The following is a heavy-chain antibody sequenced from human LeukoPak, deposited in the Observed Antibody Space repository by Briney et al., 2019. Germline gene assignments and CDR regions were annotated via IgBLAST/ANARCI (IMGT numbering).Heavy chain of an antibody. CDR1: GGSFSGYY. D-gene: IGHD3-10*01. V-gene: IGHV4-34*01. J-gene: IGHJ6*04. CDR3: ARTSITMVRGVKRGGMDV. Sequence: PSETLSLTCAVYGGSFSGYYWSWIRQPPGKGLEWIGEINHSGSTNYNPSLKSRVTISVDTSKNQFSLKLSSVTAADTAVYYCARTSITMVRGVKRGGMDVWGKGTTVTVSS. CDR2: INHSGST.